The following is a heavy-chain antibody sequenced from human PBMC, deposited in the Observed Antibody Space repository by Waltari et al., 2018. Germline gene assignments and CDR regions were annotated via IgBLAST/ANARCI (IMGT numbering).Heavy chain of an antibody. Sequence: VQLVQSGAEVKKPGESLKIYCKGSGYSFTSYCIGWVRQMPGKGLEWLGSMYPADLGTTSSPSFQGQVTISADKSISTAYLQGSSLKAPDTAMYYGARLYSSGWDPIDYWGQGTLVTVSS. J-gene: IGHJ4*02. D-gene: IGHD6-19*01. CDR2: MYPADLGT. V-gene: IGHV5-51*01. CDR1: GYSFTSYC. CDR3: ARLYSSGWDPIDY.